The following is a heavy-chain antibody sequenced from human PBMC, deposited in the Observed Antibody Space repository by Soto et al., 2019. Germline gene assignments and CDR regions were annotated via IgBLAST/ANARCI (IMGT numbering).Heavy chain of an antibody. CDR3: ARSSSGPPPDAFDI. J-gene: IGHJ3*02. V-gene: IGHV1-18*01. Sequence: QVQLVQSGAEVKKPGASVKVSCKASDYTFTNYGISWVRQAPGQGLEWMGWISAYNGNTNYAQKIQGRVTMTTDSSTSSAYMGLRSLRSDDTAVYYCARSSSGPPPDAFDIWGQGTMVTVSS. D-gene: IGHD6-19*01. CDR1: DYTFTNYG. CDR2: ISAYNGNT.